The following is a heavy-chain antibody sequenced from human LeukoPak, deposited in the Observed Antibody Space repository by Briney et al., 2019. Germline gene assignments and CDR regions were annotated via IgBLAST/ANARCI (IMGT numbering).Heavy chain of an antibody. CDR1: GYTFTSYD. CDR3: ARSEYSSSSLEIDY. D-gene: IGHD6-6*01. Sequence: ASVKVSCKASGYTFTSYDINWVRQATGQGLEWMGWMNPNRGNTGYAQKFQGRVTITRNTSISTAYMGLSSLRSKDTAVYFCARSEYSSSSLEIDYWGQGTLVTVSS. CDR2: MNPNRGNT. J-gene: IGHJ4*02. V-gene: IGHV1-8*03.